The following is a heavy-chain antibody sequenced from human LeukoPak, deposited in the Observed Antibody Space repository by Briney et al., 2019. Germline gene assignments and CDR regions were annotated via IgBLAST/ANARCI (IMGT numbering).Heavy chain of an antibody. D-gene: IGHD3-22*01. V-gene: IGHV4-4*07. CDR2: IYPTGNT. Sequence: PSETLSLTCNVSGGAIISYYWSWIRQPAGKGPEWIGRIYPTGNTDYNPSLKTRVTMSTDLSKKQFSLRLRSVTAADTAVYYCARLKFYDSTGYSPGYYMDVWGKGTAVTVSS. CDR1: GGAIISYY. CDR3: ARLKFYDSTGYSPGYYMDV. J-gene: IGHJ6*03.